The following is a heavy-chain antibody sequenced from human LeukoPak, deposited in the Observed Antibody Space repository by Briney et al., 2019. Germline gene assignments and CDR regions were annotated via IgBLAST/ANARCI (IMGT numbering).Heavy chain of an antibody. CDR2: IYYSGST. CDR1: GGSISSSNW. CDR3: ARDLEVGSSWFF. Sequence: SETLSLTCAVSGGSISSSNWWSWVRQPPGKGLEWIGSIYYSGSTYYNPSLKSRVTISVDTSKNQFSLKLSSVTAADTAVYYCARDLEVGSSWFFWGQGTLVTVSS. V-gene: IGHV4-4*02. D-gene: IGHD6-13*01. J-gene: IGHJ4*02.